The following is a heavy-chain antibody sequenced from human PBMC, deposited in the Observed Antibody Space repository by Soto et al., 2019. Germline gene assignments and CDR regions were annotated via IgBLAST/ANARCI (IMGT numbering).Heavy chain of an antibody. J-gene: IGHJ4*02. V-gene: IGHV3-11*01. CDR2: ISSSGSTI. Sequence: GGSLRLSCAASGFTFSDYYMSWIRQAPGKGLEWVSYISSSGSTIYYADSVKGRFTISRDNAKNSLYLQMNSLRAEDTAVYYCAREETIFDTYFDYWGQGTLVTVSS. CDR3: AREETIFDTYFDY. CDR1: GFTFSDYY. D-gene: IGHD3-3*01.